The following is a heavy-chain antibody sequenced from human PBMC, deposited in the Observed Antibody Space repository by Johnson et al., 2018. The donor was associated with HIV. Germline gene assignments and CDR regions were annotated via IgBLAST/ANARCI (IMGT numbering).Heavy chain of an antibody. CDR1: GLTFSDYD. D-gene: IGHD1-26*01. V-gene: IGHV3-11*04. CDR2: ISSSGSTI. Sequence: QVQLVESGGGLVKPGGSLRLSCAASGLTFSDYDMSWIRQAPGKGLEWVSYISSSGSTIYYADSVEGRFTISRDNAKNSLYLQMNSLRAEDTAVYYCARGRASWELYDAFEIWGQGTMVIVSS. J-gene: IGHJ3*02. CDR3: ARGRASWELYDAFEI.